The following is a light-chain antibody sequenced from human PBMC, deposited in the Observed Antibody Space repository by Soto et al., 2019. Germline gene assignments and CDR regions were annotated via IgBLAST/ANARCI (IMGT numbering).Light chain of an antibody. CDR3: QQYNDYTWT. J-gene: IGKJ1*01. CDR1: QSIGIW. V-gene: IGKV1-5*03. Sequence: IQMTQSPSTLSASVGDRVAITCRASQSIGIWLAWYQKKPGKAPRFLVYKASTLPTGVPSTFSGSGSGTEFNLPIISLQADDFATYYCQQYNDYTWTFGQGTKVEIQ. CDR2: KAS.